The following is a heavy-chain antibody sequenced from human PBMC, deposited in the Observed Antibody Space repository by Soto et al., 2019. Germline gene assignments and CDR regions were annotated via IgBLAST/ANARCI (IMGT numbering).Heavy chain of an antibody. CDR2: ISVDSGNT. CDR3: ARFNGSGTNYYMDV. D-gene: IGHD3-10*01. J-gene: IGHJ6*03. Sequence: QVPLVQSGAELKKPGASAKVSCKASGYIFTSYGISWVRQAPGQGLEWMAWISVDSGNTNYAQNFQGRVTMTTDTPASTAHMELRSLRSDDTAVYYCARFNGSGTNYYMDVWGKGTTVIVSS. V-gene: IGHV1-18*01. CDR1: GYIFTSYG.